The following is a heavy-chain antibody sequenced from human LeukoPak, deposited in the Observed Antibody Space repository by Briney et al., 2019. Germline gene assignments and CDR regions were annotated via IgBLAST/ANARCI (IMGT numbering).Heavy chain of an antibody. D-gene: IGHD3-22*01. V-gene: IGHV3-53*01. CDR2: VYSGGNT. CDR3: ARVLDTSGDYPGGFDY. CDR1: GFAVSSNY. J-gene: IGHJ4*02. Sequence: PGGSLRLSCAASGFAVSSNYMTWVRQAPGKGLEWGSVVYSGGNTIYAVSVQGRFTVSTDISKNTVFLQMSSLRAEDTAVYYCARVLDTSGDYPGGFDYWGRGTLVTVSS.